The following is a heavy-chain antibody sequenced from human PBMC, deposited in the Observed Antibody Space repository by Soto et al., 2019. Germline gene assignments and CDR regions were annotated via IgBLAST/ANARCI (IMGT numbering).Heavy chain of an antibody. CDR3: GSRTPVTGSWLDS. CDR2: FYAGGIT. J-gene: IGHJ5*01. D-gene: IGHD6-19*01. CDR1: GVSISSRNYH. V-gene: IGHV4-39*01. Sequence: QLQLQASVPGLVKPTETLSRTCTVSGVSISSRNYHCCCIRQHPVTGLEWIGSFYAGGITFFNPSLKIRVTISLDQSNNKDSPKLTSVSAADTAVYYCGSRTPVTGSWLDSCGQGTLVTVSA.